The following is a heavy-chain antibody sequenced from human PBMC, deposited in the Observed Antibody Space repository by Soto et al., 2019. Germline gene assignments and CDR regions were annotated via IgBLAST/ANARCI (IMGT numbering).Heavy chain of an antibody. CDR3: ATWRGSSWFDY. J-gene: IGHJ4*01. CDR1: RYSFTTNW. V-gene: IGHV5-51*01. D-gene: IGHD6-13*01. CDR2: VHFGGSRT. Sequence: PGESLKISCKGPRYSFTTNWIAWVRQMPGKGPEWMWSVHFGGSRTRYGPSFEGQVTISADKSISTAYLQWSSLKASDSAIYYCATWRGSSWFDYWGQGTQVTVSS.